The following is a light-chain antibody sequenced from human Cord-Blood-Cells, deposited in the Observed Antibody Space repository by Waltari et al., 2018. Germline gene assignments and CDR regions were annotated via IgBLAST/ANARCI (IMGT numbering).Light chain of an antibody. V-gene: IGLV2-23*01. CDR1: SSDVGSYNL. CDR2: EGS. CDR3: CSYAGSSTWV. J-gene: IGLJ3*02. Sequence: QSALTQPASVSGSPGQSITISCTGTSSDVGSYNLVSWYQQNPSKAPKLMIYEGSKRPSGVSNRFSGSKSGNTASLTISGLQAEDEADYYCCSYAGSSTWVFGGGTKLTVL.